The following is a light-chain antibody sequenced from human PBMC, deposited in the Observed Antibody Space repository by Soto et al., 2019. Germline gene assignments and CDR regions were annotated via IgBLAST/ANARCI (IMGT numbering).Light chain of an antibody. CDR1: SSDVGGYNY. CDR2: EVY. V-gene: IGLV2-8*01. Sequence: QSALTQPPSASGSPGQSVTISCTGTSSDVGGYNYVSWYQQHPGKAPKLIIYEVYKRPSGVPDRFSGSKSGNTADLTVSGLQAEDEADYYCSSYVGTNSYVFGTGTKLTVL. J-gene: IGLJ1*01. CDR3: SSYVGTNSYV.